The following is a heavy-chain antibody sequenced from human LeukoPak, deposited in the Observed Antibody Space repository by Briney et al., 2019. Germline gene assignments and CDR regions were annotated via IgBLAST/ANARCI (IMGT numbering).Heavy chain of an antibody. J-gene: IGHJ4*02. V-gene: IGHV3-69-1*01. CDR2: ISRTGNI. CDR1: GFTFSDYY. D-gene: IGHD6-19*01. CDR3: ARRAGESSGWAHFDY. Sequence: GGSLRLSCAASGFTFSDYYMSWIRQAPGKGLEWVSSISRTGNIYYGDSVRGRFTISRDNAKNSLYLQMNSLRAEDTAVYYCARRAGESSGWAHFDYWGPGTLVTVSS.